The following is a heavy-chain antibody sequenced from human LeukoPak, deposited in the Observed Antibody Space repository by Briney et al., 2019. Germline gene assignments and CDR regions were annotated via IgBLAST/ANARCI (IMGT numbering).Heavy chain of an antibody. V-gene: IGHV1-58*01. CDR1: GFTFTSSA. J-gene: IGHJ3*02. CDR2: IVVGSGNT. D-gene: IGHD2-15*01. CDR3: AAVGAATGVAFDI. Sequence: ASVKVSCKAPGFTFTSSAVQWVRQARGQRLEWIGWIVVGSGNTNYAQKFQERVTITRDMSTSTAYMELSSLRSEDTAVYYCAAVGAATGVAFDIWGQGTMVTVSS.